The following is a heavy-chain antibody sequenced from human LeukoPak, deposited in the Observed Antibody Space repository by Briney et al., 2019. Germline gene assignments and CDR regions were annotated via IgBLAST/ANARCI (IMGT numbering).Heavy chain of an antibody. J-gene: IGHJ5*02. V-gene: IGHV4-59*01. Sequence: SETLSLTCTVSGGSISSYYWNWIRQPPGKGLEWIGYIYYSGSTNYNPSLKSRVTISVETSKNQFSLKLKSVTAADTAVYYCARGGYYGSGNDFRFDPWGQGTLVTVSS. D-gene: IGHD3-10*01. CDR1: GGSISSYY. CDR3: ARGGYYGSGNDFRFDP. CDR2: IYYSGST.